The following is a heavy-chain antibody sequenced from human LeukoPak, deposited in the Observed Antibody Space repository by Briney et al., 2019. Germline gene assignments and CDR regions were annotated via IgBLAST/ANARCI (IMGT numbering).Heavy chain of an antibody. CDR1: GFTFDDYA. CDR2: ISWNSGSI. Sequence: GGSLRLSCAASGFTFDDYAMHWVRHAPGKGLEWVSGISWNSGSIGYADSVKGRFTIPRDNAKNSLYLQMNSLRAEDMALYYCAKSGSASTSSFFDYWGQGTLVTVSS. D-gene: IGHD2-2*01. V-gene: IGHV3-9*03. CDR3: AKSGSASTSSFFDY. J-gene: IGHJ4*02.